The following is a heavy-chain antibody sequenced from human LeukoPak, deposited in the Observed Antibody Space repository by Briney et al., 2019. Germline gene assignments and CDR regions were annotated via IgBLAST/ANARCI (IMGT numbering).Heavy chain of an antibody. D-gene: IGHD1-26*01. Sequence: GGSLRLSCAASGFTFSIYWMSWVRQAPGKGLEWVSSISSSSSYIYYADSVKGRFTISRDNAKNSLYLQMNSLRAEDTAVYYCARERSIGSLDYWGQGTLVTVSS. J-gene: IGHJ4*02. V-gene: IGHV3-21*01. CDR3: ARERSIGSLDY. CDR2: ISSSSSYI. CDR1: GFTFSIYW.